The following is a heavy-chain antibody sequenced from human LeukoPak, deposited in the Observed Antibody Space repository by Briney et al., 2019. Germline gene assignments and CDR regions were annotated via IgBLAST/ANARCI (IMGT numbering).Heavy chain of an antibody. CDR3: ARTPRGYRRPNWFDP. V-gene: IGHV3-21*01. D-gene: IGHD2-15*01. J-gene: IGHJ5*02. Sequence: GGPLRLSCAASGFTFSSYSMNWVRQAPGKGLEWVSSISSSSSYIYYADSVKGRFTISRDNAKNSLYLQMNSLRAEDTAVYYCARTPRGYRRPNWFDPWGQGTLVTVSS. CDR2: ISSSSSYI. CDR1: GFTFSSYS.